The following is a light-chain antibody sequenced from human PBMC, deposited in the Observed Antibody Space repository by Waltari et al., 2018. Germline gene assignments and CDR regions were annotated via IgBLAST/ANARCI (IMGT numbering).Light chain of an antibody. V-gene: IGKV1-5*03. CDR3: QQSYSVPYT. J-gene: IGKJ2*01. CDR2: KAS. CDR1: QSISSW. Sequence: DIQMTQSPSTLSASVGDTVTITCRASQSISSWLAWYQQKPGKAPKHLIHKASTLEIGVPSRFSGSGSGTEFTLTIDSLLPDDFATYYCQQSYSVPYTFGQGAKLEV.